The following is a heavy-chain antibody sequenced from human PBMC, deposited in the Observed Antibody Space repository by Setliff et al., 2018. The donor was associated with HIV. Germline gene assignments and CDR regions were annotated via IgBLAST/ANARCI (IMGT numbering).Heavy chain of an antibody. V-gene: IGHV3-15*01. CDR1: GFTFSNAW. Sequence: GGSLRLSCAASGFTFSNAWMSWVRQAPGKGLEWVGRIKSKTDGGTTDYAAPVKGRFTISRDDSKDTLYLQMNSLKTEDTAVYYCTRGNWVTRDHTFDIWGQGTMVTVSS. J-gene: IGHJ3*02. CDR2: IKSKTDGGTT. CDR3: TRGNWVTRDHTFDI. D-gene: IGHD4-17*01.